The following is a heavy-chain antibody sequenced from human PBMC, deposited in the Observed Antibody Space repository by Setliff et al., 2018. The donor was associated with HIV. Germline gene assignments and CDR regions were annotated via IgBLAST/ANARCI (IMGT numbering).Heavy chain of an antibody. CDR1: GFTFSSYS. Sequence: GGSLRLSCAASGFTFSSYSMNWVRQAPGKGLEWVSSISSSSSYIYYADSVKGRFTISRDNAKNSLYLQMNSLRAEDTAVYYCARDPIAAAYYYYYMDVWGKETTVTVSS. CDR3: ARDPIAAAYYYYYMDV. J-gene: IGHJ6*03. V-gene: IGHV3-21*01. D-gene: IGHD6-13*01. CDR2: ISSSSSYI.